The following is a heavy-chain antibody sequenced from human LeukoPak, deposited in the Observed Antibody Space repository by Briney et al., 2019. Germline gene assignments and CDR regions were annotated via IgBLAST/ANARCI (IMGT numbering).Heavy chain of an antibody. CDR2: IIPILGIA. Sequence: GSSVKVSCKASGGTFSSYTISWVRQAPGQGLEWMGRIIPILGIANYEQKFQGRVTITADNSTSTAYLELSSLRSEDTAVYYCARGPSSGSYHQGRHGRDYWGQGTLVTVSS. CDR1: GGTFSSYT. D-gene: IGHD1-26*01. J-gene: IGHJ4*02. CDR3: ARGPSSGSYHQGRHGRDY. V-gene: IGHV1-69*02.